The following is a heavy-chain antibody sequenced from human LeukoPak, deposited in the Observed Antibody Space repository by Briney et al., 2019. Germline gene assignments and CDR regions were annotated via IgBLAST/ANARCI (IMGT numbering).Heavy chain of an antibody. D-gene: IGHD6-19*01. Sequence: GASVKVSCKASGYTFTSYYMHWVRQAPGQGLEWMGIINPSGGSTSYAQKFQGRVTMTRDTSISTAFMELSRLGSEDTAVYYCATGLGIAVSGTLVGWFDPWGQGTLVTVSS. CDR1: GYTFTSYY. J-gene: IGHJ5*02. V-gene: IGHV1-46*01. CDR2: INPSGGST. CDR3: ATGLGIAVSGTLVGWFDP.